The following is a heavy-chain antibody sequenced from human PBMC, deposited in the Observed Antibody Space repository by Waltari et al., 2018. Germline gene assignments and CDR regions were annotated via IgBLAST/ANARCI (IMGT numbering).Heavy chain of an antibody. CDR1: GFTFSRYG. D-gene: IGHD5-18*01. J-gene: IGHJ4*02. CDR2: IWYDGSNK. Sequence: QVQLVESGGGVVQPGRSLRLSCAASGFTFSRYGMHWVRQAPGKGLEWVAVIWYDGSNKYYADSVKGRFTISRDNSKNTLYLQMNSLRAEDTAMYYCAKNGGYSYGPFDYWGQGTLVTVSS. V-gene: IGHV3-30*18. CDR3: AKNGGYSYGPFDY.